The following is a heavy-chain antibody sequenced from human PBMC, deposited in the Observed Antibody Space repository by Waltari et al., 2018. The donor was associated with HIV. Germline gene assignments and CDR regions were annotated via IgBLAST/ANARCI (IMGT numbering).Heavy chain of an antibody. CDR1: GYTFTSSD. Sequence: QVQLVQSGAEVKKHGASVKVSCKASGYTFTSSDTNWVRQATGQGLEWMGWMNPNSGNTGYAQKFQGRVTMTRNTSISTAYMELSSLRSEDTAVYYCARGSFWSRGDNGMDVWGQGTTVTVSS. CDR2: MNPNSGNT. J-gene: IGHJ6*02. CDR3: ARGSFWSRGDNGMDV. D-gene: IGHD3-3*01. V-gene: IGHV1-8*01.